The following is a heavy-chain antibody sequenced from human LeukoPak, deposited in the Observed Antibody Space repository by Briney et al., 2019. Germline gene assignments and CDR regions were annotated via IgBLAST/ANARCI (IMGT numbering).Heavy chain of an antibody. J-gene: IGHJ4*02. CDR3: ASNPSRDGCNFDY. Sequence: SETLSLTCTVSGGSISSGTYYWSWIRQPAGKGLEWIGRISTSGSTHYNPSLKSRVTISVDTSKNQFSLNPSSVTAADTAVYYCASNPSRDGCNFDYWGQGALVTVSS. CDR1: GGSISSGTYY. V-gene: IGHV4-61*02. CDR2: ISTSGST. D-gene: IGHD5-24*01.